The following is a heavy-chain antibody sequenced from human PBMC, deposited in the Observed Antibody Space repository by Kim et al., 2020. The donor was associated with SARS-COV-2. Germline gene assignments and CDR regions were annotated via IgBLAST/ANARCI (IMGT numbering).Heavy chain of an antibody. CDR1: GGSISSSSYY. CDR3: ARHGGGSSVLVVYAAYFDY. CDR2: IYYSGST. V-gene: IGHV4-39*01. J-gene: IGHJ4*02. D-gene: IGHD2-8*02. Sequence: SETLSLTCTVSGGSISSSSYYCGWIRQPPGKGLEWIGSIYYSGSTYYNPSLKSRVTISVDTSKNQFSLKLSSVTAADTAVYYCARHGGGSSVLVVYAAYFDYWGQWTLVTVSS.